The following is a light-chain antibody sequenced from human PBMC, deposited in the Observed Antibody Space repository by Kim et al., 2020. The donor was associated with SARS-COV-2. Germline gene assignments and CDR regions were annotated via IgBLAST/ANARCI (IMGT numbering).Light chain of an antibody. J-gene: IGLJ2*01. CDR2: EDN. CDR3: QSYDSNNVV. Sequence: GTTVTISCTRSSGSIASNYVQWYQQRPGSAPTTVIYEDNQRPSGVPDRFSGSIDSSSNSASLTISGLKTEDEADYYCQSYDSNNVVFGGGTQLTVL. V-gene: IGLV6-57*03. CDR1: SGSIASNY.